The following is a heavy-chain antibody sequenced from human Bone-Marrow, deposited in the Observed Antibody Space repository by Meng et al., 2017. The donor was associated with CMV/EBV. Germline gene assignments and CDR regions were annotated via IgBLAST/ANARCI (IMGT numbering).Heavy chain of an antibody. CDR3: ARGKWELLVDY. CDR2: IYSGGST. J-gene: IGHJ4*02. V-gene: IGHV3-53*01. D-gene: IGHD1-26*01. CDR1: GFTVSSNY. Sequence: GESLKISCAASGFTVSSNYMSWVRQAPGKGLEWVSVIYSGGSTYYADSVKGRFTISRDNSKNTLYLQMNSLRAEDTAVYYCARGKWELLVDYWGQGTLVTVSS.